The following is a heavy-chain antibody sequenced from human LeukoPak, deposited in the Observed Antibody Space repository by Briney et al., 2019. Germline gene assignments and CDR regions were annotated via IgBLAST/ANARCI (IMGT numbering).Heavy chain of an antibody. J-gene: IGHJ3*02. CDR2: ISSYNGNT. CDR1: GYTFTAYA. V-gene: IGHV1-18*01. Sequence: GASVKVSCKASGYTFTAYAMIWVRRAPGQGLEWMGWISSYNGNTNYAQKLQGRVTMTTETSTSTAYMELRSLRSDDTAVYYCARVTLSEIVVFDIWGQGTMVTVSS. CDR3: ARVTLSEIVVFDI. D-gene: IGHD2-15*01.